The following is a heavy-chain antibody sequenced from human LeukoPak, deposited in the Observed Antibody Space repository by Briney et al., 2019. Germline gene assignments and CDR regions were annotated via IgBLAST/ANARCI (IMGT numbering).Heavy chain of an antibody. J-gene: IGHJ4*02. CDR1: GGSFSGYY. D-gene: IGHD3-22*01. V-gene: IGHV4-34*01. CDR3: ARGSRYYYESSGFFFDY. Sequence: PSETLSLTCAVYGGSFSGYYWSWLRQPPGKGLEGMGEVNHSGYTNYNPSLESRVTISVDMSKKQFSLKLNSVTAADTAVYYCARGSRYYYESSGFFFDYWGQGTLVTVSS. CDR2: VNHSGYT.